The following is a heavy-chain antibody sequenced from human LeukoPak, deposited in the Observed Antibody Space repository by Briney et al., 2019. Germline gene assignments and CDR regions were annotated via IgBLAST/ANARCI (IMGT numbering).Heavy chain of an antibody. CDR3: ARDRPPTTAGTLDS. V-gene: IGHV1-69*06. CDR2: IIVFFGTA. CDR1: GGSFGSDG. D-gene: IGHD5-12*01. Sequence: GASVKVSCKASGGSFGSDGVAWVRQAPGQGLEWMGRIIVFFGTAKYAQKFQGRVTITADTSTNTAYMELSHLRFEDTAVYFCARDRPPTTAGTLDSWGQGTLVTVSS. J-gene: IGHJ4*02.